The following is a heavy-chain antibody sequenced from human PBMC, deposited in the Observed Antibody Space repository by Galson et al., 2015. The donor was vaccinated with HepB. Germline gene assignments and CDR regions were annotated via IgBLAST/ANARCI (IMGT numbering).Heavy chain of an antibody. V-gene: IGHV3-9*01. CDR2: ISWNSDFT. CDR1: GFNFEDYA. D-gene: IGHD3-10*01. J-gene: IGHJ6*02. CDR3: AQDLTYYYGSGSYFVGMDV. Sequence: SLRLSCAAYGFNFEDYAMHWVRQVPGKGLEWVSGISWNSDFTGYADSVRGRLTISRDTAKYFLFLQMNSLRPEDTALYYCAQDLTYYYGSGSYFVGMDVWGQGTTVTVS.